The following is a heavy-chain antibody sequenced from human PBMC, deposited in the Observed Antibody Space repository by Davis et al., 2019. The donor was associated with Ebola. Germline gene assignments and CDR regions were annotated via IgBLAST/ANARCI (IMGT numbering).Heavy chain of an antibody. CDR1: GGSISSGDYY. J-gene: IGHJ6*04. D-gene: IGHD2-15*01. V-gene: IGHV4-30-4*01. Sequence: PSETLSLTCTVSGGSISSGDYYWSWIRQPPGKGLEWIGYIYYSGSTYYNPSLKSRVTISVDTSKNQFSLKLSSVTAADTAVYYCAREVVVVVAATNPFGGMDVWGKGTTVTVSS. CDR3: AREVVVVVAATNPFGGMDV. CDR2: IYYSGST.